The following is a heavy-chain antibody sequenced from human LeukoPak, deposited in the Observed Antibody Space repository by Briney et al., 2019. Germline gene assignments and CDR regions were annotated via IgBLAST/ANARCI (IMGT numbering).Heavy chain of an antibody. CDR2: ITGSGGST. CDR1: GFTFSSHA. CDR3: AKLGISDGIDY. D-gene: IGHD1-14*01. J-gene: IGHJ4*02. Sequence: PGGSLRLSCAASGFTFSSHAMTWVRQAPGKGLEWGSSITGSGGSTFCAASVKGRFTIPRDNSKNTLYLQMNSLRAEDTAVYYCAKLGISDGIDYWGQGTLVTVSS. V-gene: IGHV3-23*01.